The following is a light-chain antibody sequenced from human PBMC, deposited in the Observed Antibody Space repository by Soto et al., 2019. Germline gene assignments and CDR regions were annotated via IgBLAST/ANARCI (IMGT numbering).Light chain of an antibody. CDR1: QSVSSSY. Sequence: EIVLTQSPGTLSLSPGERATLSCRASQSVSSSYLAWYQQKPGQAPRLLIYGASSRATGIPDMFSGSGSGTDFTLTISRLEPEYFAVDYCQQYGSSRWTFGQGTKVEIK. J-gene: IGKJ1*01. CDR2: GAS. V-gene: IGKV3-20*01. CDR3: QQYGSSRWT.